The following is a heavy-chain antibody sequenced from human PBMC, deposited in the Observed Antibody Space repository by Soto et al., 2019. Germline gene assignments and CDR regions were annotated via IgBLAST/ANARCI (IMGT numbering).Heavy chain of an antibody. Sequence: LWQTLSLTCAITGDSVSSNSAGWSWVRQSPSRGLEWLGRTYYRSKWYYEYAVSVRGRITINPDTSKNQYSLQLNSVTPEDTAVYFCARGEQYSGRIFDYWGQGTLVTVSS. D-gene: IGHD1-26*01. CDR3: ARGEQYSGRIFDY. CDR2: TYYRSKWYY. J-gene: IGHJ4*01. V-gene: IGHV6-1*01. CDR1: GDSVSSNSAG.